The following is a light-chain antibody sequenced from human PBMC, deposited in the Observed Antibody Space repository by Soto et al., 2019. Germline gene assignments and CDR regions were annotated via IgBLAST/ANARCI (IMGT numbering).Light chain of an antibody. CDR3: QQYGGSPTWT. CDR1: QSVSSSY. J-gene: IGKJ1*01. Sequence: ETVLTQSPATLSLSPGERATLSCRTSQSVSSSYLAWYQQKPGQAPRLLIHGTSTRATGIPNRFSGSGSGRDFTLTISGLEAEEVGVYYCQQYGGSPTWTFGQGTKVEIK. V-gene: IGKV3-20*01. CDR2: GTS.